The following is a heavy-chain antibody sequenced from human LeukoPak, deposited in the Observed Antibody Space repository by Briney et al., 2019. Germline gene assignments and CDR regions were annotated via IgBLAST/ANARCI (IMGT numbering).Heavy chain of an antibody. Sequence: ASVKVSCKASGYTFTIYGISWVRQAPGQGLEWMEWISAYNGNTNYAQKLQGRVTMTTDTSTSTAYMELRSLRSDDTAVYYCARVPTRSDFWSGYYLPYFAYWGQGTLVTVSS. D-gene: IGHD3-3*01. J-gene: IGHJ4*02. CDR3: ARVPTRSDFWSGYYLPYFAY. CDR2: ISAYNGNT. V-gene: IGHV1-18*01. CDR1: GYTFTIYG.